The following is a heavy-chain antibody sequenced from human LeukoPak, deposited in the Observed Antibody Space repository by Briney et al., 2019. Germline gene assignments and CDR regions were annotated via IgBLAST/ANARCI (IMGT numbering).Heavy chain of an antibody. D-gene: IGHD1-26*01. CDR1: GGSISSYY. J-gene: IGHJ6*02. Sequence: PSQTLSLTCTVSGGSISSYYWSWIRQPPGKGLEWIGYIYYSGSTNYNPSLKSRVTISVDTSKNQFSLKLSSVTAADTAVYYCARYSYGMDVWGQGTTVTVSS. CDR3: ARYSYGMDV. V-gene: IGHV4-59*01. CDR2: IYYSGST.